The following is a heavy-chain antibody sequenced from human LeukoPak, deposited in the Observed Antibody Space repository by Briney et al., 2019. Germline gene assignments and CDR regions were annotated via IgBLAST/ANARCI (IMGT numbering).Heavy chain of an antibody. CDR1: GFTFSSYA. CDR3: AESREKNRQTPTDSSSSLDY. J-gene: IGHJ4*02. V-gene: IGHV3-30*01. CDR2: ISYDGSNK. D-gene: IGHD6-6*01. Sequence: GGSLRLSCAASGFTFSSYAMHWVRQAPGKGLEWVTVISYDGSNKYYADSVKGRCTISRDNSKNTLYLQMNSLRAEDTAVYYCAESREKNRQTPTDSSSSLDYWGQGTLVTVSS.